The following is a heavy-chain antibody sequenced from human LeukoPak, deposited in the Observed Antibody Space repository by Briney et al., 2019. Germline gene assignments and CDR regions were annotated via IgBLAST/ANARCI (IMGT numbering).Heavy chain of an antibody. V-gene: IGHV3-23*01. CDR2: ISGISTGGGST. D-gene: IGHD3-10*01. J-gene: IGHJ6*04. CDR1: GFSFRDYA. Sequence: GGSLRLSCAASGFSFRDYAMNWVRQAPGKGLECVSAISGISTGGGSTFYADSVKGRFTISRDNSNNMSYLQMNSLRAEDTAVYYCAKGTTDYGSGYGMDVWVKGTTVTVSS. CDR3: AKGTTDYGSGYGMDV.